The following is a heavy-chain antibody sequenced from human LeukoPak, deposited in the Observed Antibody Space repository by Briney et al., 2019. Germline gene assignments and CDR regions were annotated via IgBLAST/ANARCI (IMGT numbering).Heavy chain of an antibody. Sequence: GESLKISCKGSGYSFTSYWIGWVRQMPGKGLEWMGIIYPGDSDTRYSPSFQGQVTISADKSISTAYLQWSSLKASDTAMYYCARSYDILTGIAERQYYYYGMDVWGQGTTVTVSS. J-gene: IGHJ6*02. CDR1: GYSFTSYW. D-gene: IGHD3-9*01. CDR2: IYPGDSDT. CDR3: ARSYDILTGIAERQYYYYGMDV. V-gene: IGHV5-51*01.